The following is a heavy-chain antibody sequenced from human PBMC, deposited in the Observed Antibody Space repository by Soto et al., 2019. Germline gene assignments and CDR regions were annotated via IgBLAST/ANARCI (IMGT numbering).Heavy chain of an antibody. D-gene: IGHD3-10*01. J-gene: IGHJ4*02. Sequence: PGGSLRLSCAASGFTFSRYWFHWVRQGPGKGPEWVSRINDDGSSTNYADSAKGRFTISRDNATNTLYLQMNDLRAEDTAADYCTRDPRSTSTGTGAFWGQGTLVTVSS. CDR1: GFTFSRYW. V-gene: IGHV3-74*01. CDR2: INDDGSST. CDR3: TRDPRSTSTGTGAF.